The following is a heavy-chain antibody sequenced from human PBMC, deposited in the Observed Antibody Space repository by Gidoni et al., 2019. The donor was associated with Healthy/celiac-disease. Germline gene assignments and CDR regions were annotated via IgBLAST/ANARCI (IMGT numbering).Heavy chain of an antibody. V-gene: IGHV3-13*01. D-gene: IGHD3-3*01. CDR2: IGTAGDT. CDR3: AREARDFWSGYYNGYFDL. Sequence: EVQLVESGGGLVQPGGSLRLSCAASGFTFSSYDMHWVRQATGKGLEWVSAIGTAGDTYYPGSVKGRFTISRENAKNSLYLQMNSLRAGDTAVYYCAREARDFWSGYYNGYFDLWGRGTLVTVSS. J-gene: IGHJ2*01. CDR1: GFTFSSYD.